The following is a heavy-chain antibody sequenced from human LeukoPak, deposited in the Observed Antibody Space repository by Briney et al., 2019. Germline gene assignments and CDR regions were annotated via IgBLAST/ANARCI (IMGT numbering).Heavy chain of an antibody. CDR3: ARLGYQYDSRTRGFDI. Sequence: SETLSLTCAVSGYSISSGYYWGWIRPPPGRGLEWSGIIYHSGSTYYNPSPKSRVTISVDTSKNQFSLKLSSVTAADTAVYYCARLGYQYDSRTRGFDIWGQGTMVTVSS. CDR2: IYHSGST. CDR1: GYSISSGYY. J-gene: IGHJ3*02. V-gene: IGHV4-38-2*01. D-gene: IGHD3-22*01.